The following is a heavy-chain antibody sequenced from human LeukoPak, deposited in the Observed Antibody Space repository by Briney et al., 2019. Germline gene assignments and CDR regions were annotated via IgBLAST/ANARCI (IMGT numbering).Heavy chain of an antibody. D-gene: IGHD5-18*01. J-gene: IGHJ6*03. CDR3: ARGSAMGKSYYYYYMDV. CDR2: IIPIFGTA. CDR1: GGTFSSYA. Sequence: GASVKVSCKASGGTFSSYAISWVRQAPGQGLEWMGGIIPIFGTANYAQKFQGRVTITADKSTSTAYMELSSLRSEDTAVYYCARGSAMGKSYYYYYMDVWGKGTTVTVSS. V-gene: IGHV1-69*06.